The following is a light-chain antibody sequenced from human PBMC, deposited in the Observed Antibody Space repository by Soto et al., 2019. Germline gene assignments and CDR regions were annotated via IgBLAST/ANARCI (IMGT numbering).Light chain of an antibody. CDR1: STDFVTYNR. V-gene: IGLV2-18*01. J-gene: IGLJ1*01. Sequence: QSALAQPPSVSGSPGQSVTISCTGTSTDFVTYNRVSWYQQPPGTAPKLIVYGASNRPSGVPDRFSGSKSGNTASLTISGLQAADEADYYCSLYTSENTDVFGTGTKVTVL. CDR3: SLYTSENTDV. CDR2: GAS.